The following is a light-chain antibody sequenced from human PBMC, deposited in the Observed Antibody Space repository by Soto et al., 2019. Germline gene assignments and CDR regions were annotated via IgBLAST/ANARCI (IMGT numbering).Light chain of an antibody. CDR2: GTS. CDR3: QQYGSSIT. J-gene: IGKJ5*01. CDR1: QSVKSSY. Sequence: EIVLTQSAGTLSLSPGERATLPCRASQSVKSSYLAWYQHKPGQAPRLLIYGTSSRATGIPDRFSGSGSGTDFTLTISRLEPEDFAVYYCQQYGSSITCGQGTRRDIK. V-gene: IGKV3-20*01.